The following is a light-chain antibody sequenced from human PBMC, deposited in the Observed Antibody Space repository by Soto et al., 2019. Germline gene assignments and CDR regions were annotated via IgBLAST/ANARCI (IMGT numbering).Light chain of an antibody. Sequence: VLTQPASVSGSPGQSITISCTGTSSDVGGYKYVSWYQQHPGKAPKLMIYEVSNRPSGVSNRFSGSKSGNTASLTISGLQAEDEADYYCSSYTSSSTPYVFGTGTKVTVL. CDR3: SSYTSSSTPYV. CDR2: EVS. CDR1: SSDVGGYKY. J-gene: IGLJ1*01. V-gene: IGLV2-14*01.